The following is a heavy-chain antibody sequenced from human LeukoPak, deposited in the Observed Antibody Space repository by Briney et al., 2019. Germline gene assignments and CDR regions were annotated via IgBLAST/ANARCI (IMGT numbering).Heavy chain of an antibody. D-gene: IGHD3-10*01. CDR3: ARHEEYYYGSGRDASYYYYGMDV. V-gene: IGHV4-59*08. Sequence: SETLSLTCTVSGGSISSYYWSWIRQPPGKGLEWIGYIYYSGSTNYNPSLKSRVTISVDTSKNQFSLKLSSVTAADTAVYYCARHEEYYYGSGRDASYYYYGMDVWGQGTTVTVSS. CDR2: IYYSGST. CDR1: GGSISSYY. J-gene: IGHJ6*02.